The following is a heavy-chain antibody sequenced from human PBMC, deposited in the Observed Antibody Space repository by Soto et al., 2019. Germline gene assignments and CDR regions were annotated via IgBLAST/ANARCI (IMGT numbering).Heavy chain of an antibody. J-gene: IGHJ6*02. Sequence: PGESLKISCKGSGYSFTSYWIGWVRQMPGKGLEWMGIIYPGDSDTRYSPSFQGQVTISADKPISTAYLQWSSLKASDTAMYYCARRQRASTYYYYYGMDVWGQGTTVTVSS. D-gene: IGHD1-1*01. V-gene: IGHV5-51*01. CDR1: GYSFTSYW. CDR2: IYPGDSDT. CDR3: ARRQRASTYYYYYGMDV.